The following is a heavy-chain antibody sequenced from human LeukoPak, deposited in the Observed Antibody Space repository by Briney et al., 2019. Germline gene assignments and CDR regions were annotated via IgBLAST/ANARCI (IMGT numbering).Heavy chain of an antibody. J-gene: IGHJ5*01. CDR2: IYYSGST. V-gene: IGHV4-39*07. Sequence: SETLSLTCTVSGGSISSSSYYWGWIRQPPGKGLEWIGSIYYSGSTYYNPSLKSRVTISVDTSKNQLSLKLSSVTAADTAVYYCARGATTTSRWLDSWGQGTLVTVSS. D-gene: IGHD4-17*01. CDR3: ARGATTTSRWLDS. CDR1: GGSISSSSYY.